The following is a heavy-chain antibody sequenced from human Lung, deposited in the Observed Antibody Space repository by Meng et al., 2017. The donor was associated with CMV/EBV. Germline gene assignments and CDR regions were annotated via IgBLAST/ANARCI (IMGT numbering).Heavy chain of an antibody. CDR2: ISYSGNT. CDR3: AREGGKGDYRDYRMYYGMDV. D-gene: IGHD4-11*01. Sequence: SETLSLTCSLSGTSIRSSTYYWGWIRQPPGKGLEWIGSISYSGNTYYNPSLKSPVTISVDTSKNQFSLRLSSVTAADTAVYYCAREGGKGDYRDYRMYYGMDVWGQGTXVTVYS. V-gene: IGHV4-39*07. J-gene: IGHJ6*02. CDR1: GTSIRSSTYY.